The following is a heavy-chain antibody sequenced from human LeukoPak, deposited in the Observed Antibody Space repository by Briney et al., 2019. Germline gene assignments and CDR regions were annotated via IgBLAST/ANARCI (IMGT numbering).Heavy chain of an antibody. Sequence: GESLKISCKAYGYSFTNYWIGWVRQMPGKGLAWMGIIYPGDSTTTYSPSFQGQVSISADKSISTAYLQWSSLKASDSAMYYCARLGVSGSWPIPNWFDPWGQGTLVTVSS. D-gene: IGHD3-10*01. V-gene: IGHV5-51*01. J-gene: IGHJ5*02. CDR3: ARLGVSGSWPIPNWFDP. CDR1: GYSFTNYW. CDR2: IYPGDSTT.